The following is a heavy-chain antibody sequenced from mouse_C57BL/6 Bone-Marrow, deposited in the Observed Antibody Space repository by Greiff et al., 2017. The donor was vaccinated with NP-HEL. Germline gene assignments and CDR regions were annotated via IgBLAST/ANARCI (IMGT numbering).Heavy chain of an antibody. CDR1: GYTFTSYW. CDR3: ARCLLLRYYAMDY. CDR2: IHPNSGST. V-gene: IGHV1-64*01. Sequence: QVQLQQPGAELVKPGASVKLSCKASGYTFTSYWMHWVKQRPGQGLEWIGMIHPNSGSTNYNEKFKSKATLTVDKSSSTAYMQLSSLTSEDSAVYYCARCLLLRYYAMDYWGQGTSVTVSS. J-gene: IGHJ4*01. D-gene: IGHD1-1*01.